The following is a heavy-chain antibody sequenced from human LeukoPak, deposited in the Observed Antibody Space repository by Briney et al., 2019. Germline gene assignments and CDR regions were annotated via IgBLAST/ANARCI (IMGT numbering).Heavy chain of an antibody. D-gene: IGHD3-10*01. J-gene: IGHJ4*02. CDR1: GFTFSSYS. V-gene: IGHV3-21*01. CDR2: ISSSSSYI. Sequence: GGSLRLSCAASGFTFSSYSMNWVRQAPGKGLEWVSSISSSSSYIYYADSVKGRFTISRDNAKNSLYLQMNSLRAEDTAVYYCARDRPYGSGSYYMPPFDYWGQGTLVTVSS. CDR3: ARDRPYGSGSYYMPPFDY.